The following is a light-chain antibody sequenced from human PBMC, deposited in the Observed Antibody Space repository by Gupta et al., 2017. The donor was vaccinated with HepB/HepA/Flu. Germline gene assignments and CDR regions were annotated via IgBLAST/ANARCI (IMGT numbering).Light chain of an antibody. CDR2: KAS. V-gene: IGKV1-5*03. CDR3: QQYNSYPST. Sequence: DIQMTQSPFTLSASVGDRVTITCRASQSISSWLAWYQQKPGKAPKLLIYKASSLESGVPSRFSGHGSGTEFTLTISSLQPDDFATYYCQQYNSYPSTFGQGTKVEIK. CDR1: QSISSW. J-gene: IGKJ1*01.